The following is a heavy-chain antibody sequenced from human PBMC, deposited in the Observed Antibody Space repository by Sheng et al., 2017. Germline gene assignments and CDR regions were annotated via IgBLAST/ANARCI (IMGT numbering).Heavy chain of an antibody. CDR1: GFTFNNAW. J-gene: IGHJ4*02. V-gene: IGHV3-15*01. CDR2: IKSNTDGGTT. Sequence: DLVESGGGLVKPGGSLRLSCAVSGFTFNNAWMTWVRQAPGKGLEWVGRIKSNTDGGTTDYAAPVKGRFTISRDDSKNTLYLQMNSLKTEDTAVYYCTPIRIGDGYDLYYFDYWGQGTLVTVSS. CDR3: TPIRIGDGYDLYYFDY. D-gene: IGHD5-12*01.